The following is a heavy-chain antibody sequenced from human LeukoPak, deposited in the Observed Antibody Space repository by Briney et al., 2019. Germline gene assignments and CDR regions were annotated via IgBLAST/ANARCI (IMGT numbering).Heavy chain of an antibody. Sequence: GGSLRLSCAAPGFTLSNYAMSWVRQAPGKGLEWVSIISESGGSTNYADSVKGRFTISRDNSKNTLFLQMNSLRAEDTAVYYCARRYYDTSGYYSLDYWGQGTLVTVSS. D-gene: IGHD3-22*01. J-gene: IGHJ4*02. CDR2: ISESGGST. V-gene: IGHV3-23*01. CDR1: GFTLSNYA. CDR3: ARRYYDTSGYYSLDY.